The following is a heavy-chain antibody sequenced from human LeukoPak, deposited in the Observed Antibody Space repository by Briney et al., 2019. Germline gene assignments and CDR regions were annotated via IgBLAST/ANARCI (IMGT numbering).Heavy chain of an antibody. CDR3: ARDSSYYYYDSSGYFDY. CDR1: GGSISSYY. D-gene: IGHD3-22*01. CDR2: IYYSGST. Sequence: SETLSLTCTVSGGSISSYYWSWIRQPPGKGLEWIGYIYYSGSTNYNPSLKSRVTIPVDTSKNQFSLKLSSVTAADTAVYYCARDSSYYYYDSSGYFDYWGQGTLVTVSS. J-gene: IGHJ4*02. V-gene: IGHV4-59*01.